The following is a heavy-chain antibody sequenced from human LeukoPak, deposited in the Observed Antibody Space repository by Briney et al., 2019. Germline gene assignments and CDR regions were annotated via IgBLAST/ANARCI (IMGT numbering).Heavy chain of an antibody. Sequence: GGSLRLSCAASGFSFSGTWMRWVRQVPGQGLEWVAHINHEGGGIQYVDSVKGRFTISRDNAKGSVYLQMNSLRAEDTAIYHCATYINWVAGDVWGQGTTVIVSS. CDR2: INHEGGGI. V-gene: IGHV3-7*01. J-gene: IGHJ6*02. D-gene: IGHD1-1*01. CDR1: GFSFSGTW. CDR3: ATYINWVAGDV.